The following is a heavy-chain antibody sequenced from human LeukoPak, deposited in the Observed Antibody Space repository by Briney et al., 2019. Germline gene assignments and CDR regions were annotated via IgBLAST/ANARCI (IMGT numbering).Heavy chain of an antibody. V-gene: IGHV1-8*01. CDR2: MNANSGNT. J-gene: IGHJ4*02. CDR1: GYIFTNYD. D-gene: IGHD3-9*01. CDR3: ARDRRAYYDILTGYYLDY. Sequence: ASVKVSCKASGYIFTNYDINWVRQATGQGLEWMGWMNANSGNTGYTQKFQGRVTMTRDTSTSTVYMELSSLRSEDTAVYYCARDRRAYYDILTGYYLDYWGQGTLVTVSS.